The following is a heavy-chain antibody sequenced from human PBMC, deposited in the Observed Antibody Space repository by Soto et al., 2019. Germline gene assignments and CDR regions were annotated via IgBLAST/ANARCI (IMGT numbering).Heavy chain of an antibody. J-gene: IGHJ5*02. Sequence: EVQLVESGGGLVQPGGSLRLSCAASGFTFSSYSMNWVRQAPGKGLEWVSYISSSSSTIYYADSVKGRFTISRDNAKNSLYLQMNSVRAEDTAVYYCARDLPYSGSYGGWFDPWGQGTLATVSS. CDR1: GFTFSSYS. CDR2: ISSSSSTI. V-gene: IGHV3-48*01. D-gene: IGHD1-26*01. CDR3: ARDLPYSGSYGGWFDP.